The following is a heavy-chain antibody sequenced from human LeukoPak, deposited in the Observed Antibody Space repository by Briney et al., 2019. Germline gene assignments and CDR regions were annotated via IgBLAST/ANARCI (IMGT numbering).Heavy chain of an antibody. V-gene: IGHV3-23*01. J-gene: IGHJ4*02. CDR3: AKRPRSLLTFDY. Sequence: GGSLRLSCAASVFTFSNYAMTWVRQAPGKGLEWVSTISDSGGRTNYADSVQGRFTISRDNSKNTLYLQMNSLRAEDTAVYYCAKRPRSLLTFDYWGQGTLVTVSS. D-gene: IGHD2-21*01. CDR2: ISDSGGRT. CDR1: VFTFSNYA.